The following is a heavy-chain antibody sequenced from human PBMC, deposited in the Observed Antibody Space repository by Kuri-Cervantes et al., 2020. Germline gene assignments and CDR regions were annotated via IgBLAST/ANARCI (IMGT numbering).Heavy chain of an antibody. CDR1: GYTFTSYD. D-gene: IGHD5-18*01. V-gene: IGHV1-8*01. CDR2: MNPNSGNT. J-gene: IGHJ4*02. Sequence: ASVKVSCKASGYTFTSYDINWVRQATGQGLEWMGWMNPNSGNTGYAQKFQGRATMTRNTSISTAYMELSTLRSEDTAVYYCAKRGYSYGELDYWGQGTLVTVSS. CDR3: AKRGYSYGELDY.